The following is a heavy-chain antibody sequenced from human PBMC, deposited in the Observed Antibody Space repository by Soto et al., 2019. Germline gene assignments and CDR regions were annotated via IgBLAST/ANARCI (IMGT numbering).Heavy chain of an antibody. D-gene: IGHD6-13*01. V-gene: IGHV4-34*01. Sequence: ETLSLTCAVYGGSFSGYYWSWIRQPPGKGLEWIGEINHSGSTNYNPSLKSRVTISVDTSKNQFSLKLSSVTAADTAVYYCARGRRAAAGYYYYYGMDVWGQGTTVTV. CDR3: ARGRRAAAGYYYYYGMDV. CDR1: GGSFSGYY. J-gene: IGHJ6*02. CDR2: INHSGST.